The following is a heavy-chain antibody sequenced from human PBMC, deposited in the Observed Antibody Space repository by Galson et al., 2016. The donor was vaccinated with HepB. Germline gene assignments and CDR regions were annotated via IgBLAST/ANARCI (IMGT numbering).Heavy chain of an antibody. CDR1: GGTFSSYA. CDR3: ATDTSGSYSCDY. Sequence: SVKASCKASGGTFSSYAISWVRQAPGQGLEWMGRIIPTFGTANYAQKFQGRVTITADESTSTAYMELSSLRSEDTAVYYCATDTSGSYSCDYWGQGTLVTVAS. D-gene: IGHD1-26*01. CDR2: IIPTFGTA. J-gene: IGHJ4*02. V-gene: IGHV1-69*13.